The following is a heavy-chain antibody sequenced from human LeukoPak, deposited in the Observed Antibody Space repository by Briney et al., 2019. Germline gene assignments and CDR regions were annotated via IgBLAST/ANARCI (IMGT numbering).Heavy chain of an antibody. V-gene: IGHV1-3*01. D-gene: IGHD6-13*01. J-gene: IGHJ4*02. Sequence: GASVKVSCKASGYTFTSCAMHWVRQAPGQRLEWMGWINAGNGNTKYSQKFQGRVTITRDTSASTAYMELSSLRSEDTAVYYCARVLSGYSSSWYLGRYFDYWGQGTLVTVSS. CDR2: INAGNGNT. CDR3: ARVLSGYSSSWYLGRYFDY. CDR1: GYTFTSCA.